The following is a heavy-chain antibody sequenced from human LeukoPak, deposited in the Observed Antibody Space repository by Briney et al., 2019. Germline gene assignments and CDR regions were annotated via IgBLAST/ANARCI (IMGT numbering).Heavy chain of an antibody. Sequence: GGSLRLSCAASGFSFNTYGMHWVRQAPGKGLQWVAFIRYNGNENYYADSVKGRFSISRDSSKNTMYLQMNSLRVEDTAMYYCGRDVGPWGQGTLVTVSS. CDR3: GRDVGP. V-gene: IGHV3-30*02. J-gene: IGHJ5*02. CDR2: IRYNGNEN. CDR1: GFSFNTYG.